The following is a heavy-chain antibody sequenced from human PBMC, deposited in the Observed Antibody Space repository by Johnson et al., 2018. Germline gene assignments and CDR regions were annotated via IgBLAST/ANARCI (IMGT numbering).Heavy chain of an antibody. J-gene: IGHJ6*02. Sequence: VQLVESGAEVKKPGASVKVSCKASGYTFTSYDINWVRQATGQGLEWMRWLNPNRGNTGYAQKFQGRVTMTRNTSINTANMELRSLRSEDTAVYYCARGDYYGMDVWGQGTTVTVSS. CDR3: ARGDYYGMDV. CDR2: LNPNRGNT. CDR1: GYTFTSYD. V-gene: IGHV1-8*01.